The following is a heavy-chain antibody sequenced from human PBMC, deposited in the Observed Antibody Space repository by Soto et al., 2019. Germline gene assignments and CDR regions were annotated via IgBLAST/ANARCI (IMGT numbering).Heavy chain of an antibody. J-gene: IGHJ5*02. CDR1: GFTFSSYS. V-gene: IGHV3-48*01. CDR3: ARDYYGSGSRNWFDP. CDR2: ISSSSSTI. Sequence: PVGSLRLSCAASGFTFSSYSMNWVRPAPGKGLEWVSYISSSSSTIYYADSVKGRFTISRDNAKNSLYLQMNSLRAEDTAVYYCARDYYGSGSRNWFDPWGQGTLVTVSS. D-gene: IGHD3-10*01.